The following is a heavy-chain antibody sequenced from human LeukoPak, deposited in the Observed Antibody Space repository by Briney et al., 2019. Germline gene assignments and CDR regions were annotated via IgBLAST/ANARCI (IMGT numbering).Heavy chain of an antibody. CDR3: ARGSYDILTGYYYFDY. Sequence: SETLSLTCTVSGGSISSYYWSWIRQPPGKGLEWIGRIYTSGSTNYNPSLKSRVTISVDTSKNQFSLKLSSVTAADTAVYYCARGSYDILTGYYYFDYWGQGTLVTVSS. CDR1: GGSISSYY. V-gene: IGHV4-4*08. D-gene: IGHD3-9*01. J-gene: IGHJ4*02. CDR2: IYTSGST.